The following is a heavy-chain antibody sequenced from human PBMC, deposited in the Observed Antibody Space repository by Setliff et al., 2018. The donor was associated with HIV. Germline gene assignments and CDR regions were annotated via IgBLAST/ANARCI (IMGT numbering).Heavy chain of an antibody. D-gene: IGHD3-3*01. CDR3: ARGYWEWEDSIGDAFDI. J-gene: IGHJ3*02. Sequence: ASVKVSCKTSGYMFSSYGISWVRQAPGQGLEWMGWVSNKGDTNYVQKLQDRLTITTDTSTSTAYLELRDLRSEDTAVYYCARGYWEWEDSIGDAFDIWGQGTMVTVSS. CDR2: VSNKGDT. V-gene: IGHV1-18*01. CDR1: GYMFSSYG.